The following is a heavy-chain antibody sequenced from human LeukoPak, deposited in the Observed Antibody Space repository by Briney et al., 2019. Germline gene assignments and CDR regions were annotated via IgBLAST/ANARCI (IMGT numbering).Heavy chain of an antibody. CDR1: GFTFSSCA. V-gene: IGHV3-23*01. CDR2: IRDSGGST. D-gene: IGHD3-22*01. J-gene: IGHJ1*01. Sequence: PGGSLRLSCAASGFTFSSCAMSWVRQAPGKGLEWVSAIRDSGGSTYYADSVKGRFTISRDKSKNTLYLEMNSLRAEDTAVYYCAKGLYYYDSRGYYVAEYFQHWGQGTLVTVSS. CDR3: AKGLYYYDSRGYYVAEYFQH.